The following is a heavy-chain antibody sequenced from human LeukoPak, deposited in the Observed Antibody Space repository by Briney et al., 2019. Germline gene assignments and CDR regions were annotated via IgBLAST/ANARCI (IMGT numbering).Heavy chain of an antibody. CDR2: ISAYNGNT. CDR1: GYTFTSYG. J-gene: IGHJ4*02. D-gene: IGHD2-2*02. V-gene: IGHV1-18*01. Sequence: ASVKVSCKASGYTFTSYGISWVRQAPGQGLEWMGWISAYNGNTNYAQKLQGRVTMTTDTSTSTAYMELRSLRSDDTAVYYCARTDVGYCSSASCYTILQIDYWGQGTLVTVSS. CDR3: ARTDVGYCSSASCYTILQIDY.